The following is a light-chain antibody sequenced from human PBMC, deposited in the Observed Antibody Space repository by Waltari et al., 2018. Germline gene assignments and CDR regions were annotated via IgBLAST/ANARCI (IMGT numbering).Light chain of an antibody. V-gene: IGKV1-5*03. J-gene: IGKJ4*01. Sequence: TCPASQSVSNFLAWYQEKPGKGPKFLIYKVSVLGGGFPSRFSGSGSGTEFSLTINNLQPDDFATYFCQQYNGYPLTFGGGTKVEIK. CDR3: QQYNGYPLT. CDR2: KVS. CDR1: QSVSNF.